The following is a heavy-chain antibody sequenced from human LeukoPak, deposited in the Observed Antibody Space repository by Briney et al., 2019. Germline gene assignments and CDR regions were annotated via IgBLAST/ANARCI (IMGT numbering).Heavy chain of an antibody. V-gene: IGHV4-34*01. D-gene: IGHD3-22*01. J-gene: IGHJ4*02. CDR2: INHSGST. CDR3: ARSGSGSSHYYFDY. Sequence: KASEPLSLTCAVYGGSFSGYYWSWIRQPPGKGLEWIREINHSGSTNYNPSLKSRVTISVDTSKNQFYLKLSSVTAADTDVYYCARSGSGSSHYYFDYWGQGTLVTVSS. CDR1: GGSFSGYY.